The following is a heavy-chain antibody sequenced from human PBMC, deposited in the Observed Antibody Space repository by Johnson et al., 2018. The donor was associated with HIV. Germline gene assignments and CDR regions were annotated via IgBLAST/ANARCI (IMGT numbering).Heavy chain of an antibody. J-gene: IGHJ3*02. V-gene: IGHV3-13*01. Sequence: VQLVESGGGLVQPGGSPRLSCAASGFTFSSYDMHWVRQATGKGLEWVSAIGTAGDTYYPGSVKGRFTISRDNAKNSLYRQMNSLRAEDTAVYYCAKGPEWIWSRSAFDIWGQGTMVTVSS. CDR3: AKGPEWIWSRSAFDI. CDR2: IGTAGDT. D-gene: IGHD2-2*03. CDR1: GFTFSSYD.